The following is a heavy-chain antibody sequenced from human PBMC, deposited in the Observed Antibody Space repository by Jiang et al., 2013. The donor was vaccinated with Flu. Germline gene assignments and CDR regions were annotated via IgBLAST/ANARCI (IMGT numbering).Heavy chain of an antibody. V-gene: IGHV1-69*10. CDR2: IIPILGIA. CDR3: ARAMNLVGDVDP. Sequence: GAEVKKPGASVKVSCKASGYTFTSYGISWVRQAPGQGLEWMGGIIPILGIANYAQKFQGRVTITADKSTSTAYMELSSLRSEDTAVYYCARAMNLVGDVDPWGQGTLVTVSS. CDR1: GYTFTSYG. D-gene: IGHD2-2*01. J-gene: IGHJ5*02.